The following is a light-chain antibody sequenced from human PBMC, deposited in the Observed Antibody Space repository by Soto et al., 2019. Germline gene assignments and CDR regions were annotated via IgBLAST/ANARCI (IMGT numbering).Light chain of an antibody. Sequence: QSALTQPPSAPGSPGQSVTISCTGTSSDVGGYNFVSWYQQHPGKSPKLMIYEVTKRPSGVPDRFSGSKSGNTASLTVSGLQAEDEADYYCTSRATNAGGDNWVFGGGTKVTVL. J-gene: IGLJ3*02. CDR2: EVT. V-gene: IGLV2-8*01. CDR1: SSDVGGYNF. CDR3: TSRATNAGGDNWV.